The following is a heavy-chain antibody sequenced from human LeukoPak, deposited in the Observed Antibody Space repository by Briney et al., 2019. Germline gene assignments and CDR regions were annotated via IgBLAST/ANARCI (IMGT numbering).Heavy chain of an antibody. V-gene: IGHV4-59*01. D-gene: IGHD5-18*01. Sequence: SETLSLTCTVSGGSISSYYWSWIRQPPGKGLEWIGYIYYSGNSNYNPSLKSRVTISADTSKNEFSPKLSSVTAADTAVYYCARDSTRTAPGAFDIWGQGTMVIVSS. J-gene: IGHJ3*02. CDR2: IYYSGNS. CDR3: ARDSTRTAPGAFDI. CDR1: GGSISSYY.